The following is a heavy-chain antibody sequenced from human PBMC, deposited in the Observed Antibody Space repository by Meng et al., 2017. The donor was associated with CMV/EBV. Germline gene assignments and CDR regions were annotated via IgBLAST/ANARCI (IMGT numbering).Heavy chain of an antibody. CDR2: ISYDGSNK. J-gene: IGHJ1*01. CDR3: AGSQYEYFQH. Sequence: GESLKISCAASGFTFSSYAMHWVRQAPGKGLEWVAVISYDGSNKYYADSVKGRFTISRDNSKNTLYLQMNSLRAEDTAAYYCAGSQYEYFQHWGQGTLVPSPQ. CDR1: GFTFSSYA. V-gene: IGHV3-30*04.